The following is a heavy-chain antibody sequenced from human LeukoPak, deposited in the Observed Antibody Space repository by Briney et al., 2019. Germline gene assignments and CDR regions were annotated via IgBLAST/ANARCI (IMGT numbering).Heavy chain of an antibody. CDR1: GFTFDDYA. CDR2: ISWNSGSI. D-gene: IGHD3-9*01. CDR3: AKDMKEDYDILTGLDY. Sequence: GGSLRLSCAASGFTFDDYAMHWVRQAPGKGLEWVSGISWNSGSIGYADSVKGRFTISRDNAKNSLYLQMNSLRAEDTALYYCAKDMKEDYDILTGLDYWGQGTLVTVSS. V-gene: IGHV3-9*01. J-gene: IGHJ4*02.